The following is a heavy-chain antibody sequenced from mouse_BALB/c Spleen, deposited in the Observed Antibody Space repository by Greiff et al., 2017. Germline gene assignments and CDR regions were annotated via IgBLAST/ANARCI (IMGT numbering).Heavy chain of an antibody. Sequence: EVKVEESGGGLVKPGGSLKLSCAASGFTFRSYAMSWVRQTPEKRLEWVASISSGGSTYYPDSVKGRFTISKDNARTILYLQMSSLRSEDTAMYYCAREADYYGYDEGFAYWGQGTLVTVSA. J-gene: IGHJ3*01. CDR3: AREADYYGYDEGFAY. D-gene: IGHD2-2*01. CDR2: ISSGGST. V-gene: IGHV5-6-5*01. CDR1: GFTFRSYA.